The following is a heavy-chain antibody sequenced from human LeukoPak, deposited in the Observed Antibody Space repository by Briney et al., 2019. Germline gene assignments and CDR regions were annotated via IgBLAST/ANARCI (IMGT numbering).Heavy chain of an antibody. CDR3: ARQAVLELPSENDYVWADYRYILKHFDS. D-gene: IGHD3-16*02. CDR2: IFHNGRT. V-gene: IGHV4-59*08. CDR1: GGSISRYY. J-gene: IGHJ4*02. Sequence: SETLSLTCTVSGGSISRYYWSWIRQPPGKGLEWIGYIFHNGRTKYNPSLESRVTISVDTAKNRFSLKLSYVTAADTAMYYCARQAVLELPSENDYVWADYRYILKHFDSWGQGTLVTVSS.